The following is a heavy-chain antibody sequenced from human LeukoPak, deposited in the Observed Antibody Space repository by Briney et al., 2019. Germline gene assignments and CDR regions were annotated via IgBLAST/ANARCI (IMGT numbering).Heavy chain of an antibody. CDR2: ISGRSGAT. Sequence: LPGGSLRLSCAASGFTFTTNAMSCVPRAPGRGREGVSAISGRSGATYHADSEKGRFTISRDNSKSTLYLQMDSLRAEDTAVYYCAKCGNSGCHLIDYWGQGTLVTVSS. CDR1: GFTFTTNA. J-gene: IGHJ4*02. CDR3: AKCGNSGCHLIDY. D-gene: IGHD5-12*01. V-gene: IGHV3-23*01.